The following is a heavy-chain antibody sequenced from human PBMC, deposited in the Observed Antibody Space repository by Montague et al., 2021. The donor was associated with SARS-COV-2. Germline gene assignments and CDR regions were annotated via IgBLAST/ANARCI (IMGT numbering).Heavy chain of an antibody. D-gene: IGHD3-22*01. V-gene: IGHV2-70*11. J-gene: IGHJ3*02. CDR2: IDWDDDK. CDR1: GFSLSTSGMC. Sequence: PALVKPTQTLTLTCTFSGFSLSTSGMCVSRIRQPPGKALEWLARIDWDDDKYYSTSLKTRLTISKDTSKNQVVLTMTNMDPVDTATYYCARTPYYYDSSGYYYGAFDIWGQGTMVTVSS. CDR3: ARTPYYYDSSGYYYGAFDI.